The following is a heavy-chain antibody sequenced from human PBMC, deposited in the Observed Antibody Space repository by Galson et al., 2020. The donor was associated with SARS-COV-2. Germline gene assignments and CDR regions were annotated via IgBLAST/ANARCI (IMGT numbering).Heavy chain of an antibody. Sequence: SCAGSGFDFNSYAIHWVRQAPGKGLEWVAVSWYDGSKQYYADSVKGRFTISRDKSKNMVYLQMNGLRADDTALYYCAREDYEYSGSAPFDHRGQGTLVTVSS. CDR2: SWYDGSKQ. V-gene: IGHV3-33*01. D-gene: IGHD5-12*01. CDR1: GFDFNSYA. CDR3: AREDYEYSGSAPFDH. J-gene: IGHJ4*02.